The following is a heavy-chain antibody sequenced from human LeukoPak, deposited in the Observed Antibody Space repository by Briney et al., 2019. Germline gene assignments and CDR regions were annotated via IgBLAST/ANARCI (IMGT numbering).Heavy chain of an antibody. J-gene: IGHJ4*02. CDR1: RFTSEDYG. Sequence: GGSLRPSCAASRFTSEDYGMSGVRHAPRKGLGWVSGINWNGDSTGYGDSVKGRFTISRDNARNSLYLQMNSLRAEDTAFYYCAREQRYCGSTSCYSFFDYWGQGTLVTVSS. D-gene: IGHD2-2*01. CDR3: AREQRYCGSTSCYSFFDY. CDR2: INWNGDST. V-gene: IGHV3-20*04.